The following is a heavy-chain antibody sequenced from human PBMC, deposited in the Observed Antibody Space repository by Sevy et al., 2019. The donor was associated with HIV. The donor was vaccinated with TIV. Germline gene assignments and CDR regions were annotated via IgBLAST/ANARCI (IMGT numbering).Heavy chain of an antibody. CDR2: ISSSSSYI. CDR1: GFTFSSYS. CDR3: ARDKSTYYDFWSGYPNYYYYGMDV. V-gene: IGHV3-21*01. J-gene: IGHJ6*02. D-gene: IGHD3-3*01. Sequence: GGSLRLSCAASGFTFSSYSMNWVRQAPGKGLEWVLSISSSSSYIYYADSVKGRFTISRDNAKNSLYLQMNSLRAEDTAVYYCARDKSTYYDFWSGYPNYYYYGMDVWGQGTTVTVSS.